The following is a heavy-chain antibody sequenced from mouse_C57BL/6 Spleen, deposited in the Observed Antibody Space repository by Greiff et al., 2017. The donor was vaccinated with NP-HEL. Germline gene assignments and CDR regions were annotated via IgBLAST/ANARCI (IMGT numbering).Heavy chain of an antibody. Sequence: QVQLKQSGAELVRPGTSVKVSCKASGYAFTNYLIEWVKQRPGQGLEWIGVINPGSGGTNYNEEFKGKATLTADKSSSTAYMQLSSLTSEDSAVYFCARRVLYDYDEKGFDYWGQGTTLTVSS. CDR3: ARRVLYDYDEKGFDY. D-gene: IGHD2-4*01. V-gene: IGHV1-54*01. CDR2: INPGSGGT. J-gene: IGHJ2*01. CDR1: GYAFTNYL.